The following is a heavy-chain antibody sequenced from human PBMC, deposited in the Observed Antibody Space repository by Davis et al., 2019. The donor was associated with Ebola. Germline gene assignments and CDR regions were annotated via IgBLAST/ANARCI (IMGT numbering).Heavy chain of an antibody. CDR3: ARDHAAPSSGSFYYYYYGMDV. CDR2: IYTSGST. CDR1: GGSISSGSYY. V-gene: IGHV4-61*09. D-gene: IGHD6-19*01. J-gene: IGHJ6*02. Sequence: PSETLSLTCTVSGGSISSGSYYWSWIRQPAGKGLEWIGHIYTSGSTNYNPSLKSRVTISVDTSKNQFSLKLSSVTAADTAVYYCARDHAAPSSGSFYYYYYGMDVWGQGTTVTVSS.